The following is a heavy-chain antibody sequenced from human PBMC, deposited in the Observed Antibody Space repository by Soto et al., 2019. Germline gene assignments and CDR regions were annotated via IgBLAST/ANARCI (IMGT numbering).Heavy chain of an antibody. J-gene: IGHJ6*02. CDR2: IFSNDEK. CDR1: GFSLRNARMR. Sequence: QVTLKESGPVLVKPTETLTLTCTVSGFSLRNARMRVSWIRQPPGKALEWRAHIFSNDEKSYSTSLKGSLTISKDSSNCQVVLTMTNMVPVDTATYYCARLIVGDYYSYGMDVWGQGTTVTVSS. D-gene: IGHD1-26*01. V-gene: IGHV2-26*01. CDR3: ARLIVGDYYSYGMDV.